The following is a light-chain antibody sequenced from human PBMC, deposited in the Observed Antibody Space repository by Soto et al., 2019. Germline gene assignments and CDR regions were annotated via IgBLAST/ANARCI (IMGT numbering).Light chain of an antibody. J-gene: IGLJ1*01. V-gene: IGLV2-14*01. Sequence: QSVLTQPASVSGSPGQSITITCTGTSSYVGGYNYVSWYQQHPGKAPKLMIYDVSNQPSGVSNRFSGSKSGNTASLTISGLQAEDEADYYCSSYTSSSTLVFGTGTKVTVL. CDR3: SSYTSSSTLV. CDR1: SSYVGGYNY. CDR2: DVS.